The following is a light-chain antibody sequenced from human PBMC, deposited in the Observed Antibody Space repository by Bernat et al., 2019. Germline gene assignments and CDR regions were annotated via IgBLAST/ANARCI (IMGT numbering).Light chain of an antibody. CDR3: EQYNSAPLT. Sequence: LSASVVYRVIITCQAIHSIGTSLAWYQQKPGKFPKLLIYNPSNLESGVPSSVSGTVSGTDFTLTIGSLQPEDFATYDCEQYNSAPLTLGGGTKVDIK. V-gene: IGKV1-13*02. CDR2: NPS. CDR1: HSIGTS. J-gene: IGKJ4*01.